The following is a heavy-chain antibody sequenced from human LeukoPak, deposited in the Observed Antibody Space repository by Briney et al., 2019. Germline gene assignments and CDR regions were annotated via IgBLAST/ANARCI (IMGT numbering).Heavy chain of an antibody. Sequence: SQTLSLTCTVSGGSISSGDYYWSWIRQPPGKGLEWIGYIYYSGSTYYNPSLKSRVTISVDTSKNQFSLKLSSVTAADTAVYYCARSPGGFVVVPAAIDYWGQGTLVTVSS. J-gene: IGHJ4*02. CDR3: ARSPGGFVVVPAAIDY. D-gene: IGHD2-2*01. V-gene: IGHV4-30-4*08. CDR1: GGSISSGDYY. CDR2: IYYSGST.